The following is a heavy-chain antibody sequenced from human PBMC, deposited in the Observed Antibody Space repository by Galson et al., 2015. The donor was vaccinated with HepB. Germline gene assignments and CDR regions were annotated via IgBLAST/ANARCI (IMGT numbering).Heavy chain of an antibody. J-gene: IGHJ5*02. D-gene: IGHD6-19*01. CDR1: GYTFTSYA. V-gene: IGHV1-3*01. CDR2: INAGNGNT. CDR3: ARESSSGWYFSGFDP. Sequence: SVKVSCKASGYTFTSYAMHWVRQAPGQRLEWMGWINAGNGNTKYSQKFQGRVTITRDTSASTAYMELSSLRSEDTAVYYCARESSSGWYFSGFDPWGQGALVTVSS.